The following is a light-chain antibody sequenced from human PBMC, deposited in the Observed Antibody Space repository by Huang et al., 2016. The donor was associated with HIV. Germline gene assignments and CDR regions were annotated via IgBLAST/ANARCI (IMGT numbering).Light chain of an antibody. Sequence: EIVLTQSPATLSLSPGERATLSCRASQNITTYLAWYQHKPGRAPSLLSHDFSSRATGVPARFSGSGSGTDFTLTIDSLEPQDLATYYCQQRSDWPTFGQGT. CDR2: DFS. V-gene: IGKV3-11*01. CDR1: QNITTY. CDR3: QQRSDWPT. J-gene: IGKJ2*01.